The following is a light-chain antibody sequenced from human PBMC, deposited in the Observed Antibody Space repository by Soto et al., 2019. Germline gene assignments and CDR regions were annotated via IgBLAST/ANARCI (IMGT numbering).Light chain of an antibody. V-gene: IGKV1-39*01. CDR3: QQGFSPLLT. CDR1: QTISAS. CDR2: GAS. J-gene: IGKJ4*01. Sequence: DIQMTQSPSSLSVSVGDRVTITCRASQTISASLNWFQKKPGKSPQLLIYGASDLQSGVPSRFSGSGSGTDFTLTITDLQPEDSATYFCQQGFSPLLTFGGGTKVDI.